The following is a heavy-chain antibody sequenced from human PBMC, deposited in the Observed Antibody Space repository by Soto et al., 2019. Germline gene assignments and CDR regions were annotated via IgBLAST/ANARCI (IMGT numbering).Heavy chain of an antibody. V-gene: IGHV1-69*12. CDR3: ARDNDRPQLGGNYYYILDV. Sequence: QVQLEQSGAEVKRPGSSVKLSSKATGGTFSNTAISWVRQAPGEGLEWMGGIMPISRTPDYAQKFQGRVTITADESTNTAYMELRGLRSDDTAVYYCARDNDRPQLGGNYYYILDVWGHGTTVTVSS. CDR1: GGTFSNTA. J-gene: IGHJ6*02. D-gene: IGHD1-1*01. CDR2: IMPISRTP.